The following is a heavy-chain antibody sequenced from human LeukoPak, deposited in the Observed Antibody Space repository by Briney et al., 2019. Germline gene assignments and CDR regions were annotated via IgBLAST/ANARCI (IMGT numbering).Heavy chain of an antibody. CDR2: INPNSGGT. CDR1: GYTFTGYY. Sequence: ASVKVSCKASGYTFTGYYMHWVRQAPGQGLEWMGRINPNSGGTNYAQKFQGRVTMTRDTSISTAYMELSRLRSDDTAVYYCARGADSSGISDFDYWGQGTLDTVS. V-gene: IGHV1-2*06. CDR3: ARGADSSGISDFDY. D-gene: IGHD6-19*01. J-gene: IGHJ4*02.